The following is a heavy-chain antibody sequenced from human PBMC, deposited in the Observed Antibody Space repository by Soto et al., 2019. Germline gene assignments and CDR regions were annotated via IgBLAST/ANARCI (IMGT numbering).Heavy chain of an antibody. V-gene: IGHV1-3*01. CDR1: GYTFTSYA. Sequence: ASVKVSCKASGYTFTSYAMHWVRQAPGQGLEWMGWINAGNGNTKYSQKFQGRVTITRDTSASTAYMELSSLRSEDTAVYYCARVSDGYYGSGSPYYYGMDVWGQGTTVTVSS. D-gene: IGHD3-10*01. CDR3: ARVSDGYYGSGSPYYYGMDV. J-gene: IGHJ6*02. CDR2: INAGNGNT.